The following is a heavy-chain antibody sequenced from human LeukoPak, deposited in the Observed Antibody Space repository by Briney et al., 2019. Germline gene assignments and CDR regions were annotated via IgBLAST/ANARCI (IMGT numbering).Heavy chain of an antibody. V-gene: IGHV4-59*01. Sequence: SETLSLTCTVSGGSISSYYWSWIRQPPGEGLEWIGYNYYSGSTNYNPSLKSRVTISVDTSKNQFSLKLSSVTAADTAVYYCARESCSGGSCYSDYWGQGTLVTVSS. J-gene: IGHJ4*02. D-gene: IGHD2-15*01. CDR1: GGSISSYY. CDR2: NYYSGST. CDR3: ARESCSGGSCYSDY.